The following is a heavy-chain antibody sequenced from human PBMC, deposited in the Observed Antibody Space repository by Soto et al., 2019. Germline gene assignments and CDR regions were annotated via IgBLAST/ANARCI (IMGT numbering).Heavy chain of an antibody. CDR3: VNVFVRVVRLPRFSFVF. CDR2: INADGTST. D-gene: IGHD3-3*01. Sequence: HPGGSLRLSCGASGFTFSNYGMHWVRQAPGKGLEWVSRINADGTSTSYADSVKGRFTISRDNAKNTLYLHVNSLRAEDTAVYYCVNVFVRVVRLPRFSFVFCGPRVLVTVSS. CDR1: GFTFSNYG. V-gene: IGHV3-74*01. J-gene: IGHJ4*02.